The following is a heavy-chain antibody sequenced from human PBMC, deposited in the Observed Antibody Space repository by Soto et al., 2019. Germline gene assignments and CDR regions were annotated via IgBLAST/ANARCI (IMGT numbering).Heavy chain of an antibody. V-gene: IGHV1-69*01. Sequence: QVQLVQSGAEVKKPGSSVKVSCKASGGTFSSYAISWVRQAPRQGLEWMGGIIPIFGTANYAQKFQGRVTITADESTSTAYMELSSLRSEDTAVYYCARDKVGYYDSSGYYRVSVPPDYYYGMDVWGQGTTVTVSS. D-gene: IGHD3-22*01. CDR2: IIPIFGTA. J-gene: IGHJ6*02. CDR3: ARDKVGYYDSSGYYRVSVPPDYYYGMDV. CDR1: GGTFSSYA.